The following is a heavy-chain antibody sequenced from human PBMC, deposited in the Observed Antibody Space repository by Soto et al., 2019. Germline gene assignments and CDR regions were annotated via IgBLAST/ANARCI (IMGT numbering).Heavy chain of an antibody. CDR2: IYYSGST. Sequence: SETLSLTCTVSGGSISSYYWSWIRQPPGKGLEWIGYIYYSGSTNYNPSLKSRVTISVDTSKNQFSLKLSSVTAADTAVYYCARSSIVGATHNWFDPWGQGTLVTVSS. V-gene: IGHV4-59*01. CDR3: ARSSIVGATHNWFDP. D-gene: IGHD1-26*01. CDR1: GGSISSYY. J-gene: IGHJ5*02.